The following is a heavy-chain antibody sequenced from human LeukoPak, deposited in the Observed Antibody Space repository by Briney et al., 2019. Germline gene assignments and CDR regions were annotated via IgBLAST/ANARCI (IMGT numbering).Heavy chain of an antibody. CDR1: GFTFSSYG. Sequence: GGSLRLSCAASGFTFSSYGMHWVRQAPGKGLEWVAFIRYDGSNKYYADSVKGRFTISRDNSKNTLYLQMNSLRAGDTAVYYCAKDRSPGYCSGGSCYSQYFQHWGQGTLVTVSS. CDR2: IRYDGSNK. J-gene: IGHJ1*01. V-gene: IGHV3-30*02. D-gene: IGHD2-15*01. CDR3: AKDRSPGYCSGGSCYSQYFQH.